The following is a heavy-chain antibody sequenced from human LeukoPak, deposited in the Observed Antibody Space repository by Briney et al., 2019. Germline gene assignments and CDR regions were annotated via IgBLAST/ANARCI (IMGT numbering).Heavy chain of an antibody. Sequence: SVKVSCKASGGTFSSYAISWVRQAPGQGPEWMGRIIPILGIANYAQKFQGRITITADKSTSTAYMELSSLRSEDTAVYYCAREISMVRGVYDYWGQGTLVTVSS. V-gene: IGHV1-69*04. CDR3: AREISMVRGVYDY. CDR2: IIPILGIA. CDR1: GGTFSSYA. D-gene: IGHD3-10*01. J-gene: IGHJ4*02.